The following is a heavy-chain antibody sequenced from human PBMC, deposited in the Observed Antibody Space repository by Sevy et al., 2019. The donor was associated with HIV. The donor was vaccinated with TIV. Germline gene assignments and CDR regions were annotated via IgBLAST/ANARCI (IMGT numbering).Heavy chain of an antibody. D-gene: IGHD3-22*01. CDR3: ARVVLYYDANYCDY. V-gene: IGHV3-48*02. Sequence: GGSLRLSCAASGFSFSQYSMYWVRQAPGRGLEWLSYISGTSGTIYYAASVKGRFTISRDNAKNSVYLQMNSLRDEDTAVYYCARVVLYYDANYCDYWGQRALVTVSS. CDR1: GFSFSQYS. CDR2: ISGTSGTI. J-gene: IGHJ4*02.